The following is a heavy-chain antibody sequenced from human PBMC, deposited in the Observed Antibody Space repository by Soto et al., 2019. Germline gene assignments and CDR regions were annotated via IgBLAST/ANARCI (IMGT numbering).Heavy chain of an antibody. V-gene: IGHV3-30*18. Sequence: PGESLKISCAASGFTFSSYGMHWVRQAPGKGLEWVAVISYDGSNKYYADSVRGRFTISRDNSKNTLYLQMNSLRAEDTAVYYCANRIPHYWRQGTLVT. D-gene: IGHD2-15*01. CDR3: ANRIPHY. CDR1: GFTFSSYG. J-gene: IGHJ4*02. CDR2: ISYDGSNK.